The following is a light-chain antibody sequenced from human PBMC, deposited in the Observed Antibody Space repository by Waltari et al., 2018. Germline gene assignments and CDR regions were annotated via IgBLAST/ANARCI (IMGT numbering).Light chain of an antibody. CDR1: QSLLHSNGYNY. CDR2: LGS. V-gene: IGKV2-28*01. J-gene: IGKJ1*01. Sequence: DIVVTQSPLSLPVTPGEPASIPCRYSQSLLHSNGYNYLDWYLQKPGQSPQLLIYLGSNRASGVPDRFSGTGSGTDFTLKINRVQVEDVGVYYCMQSLQALWTFGQGTKVDIK. CDR3: MQSLQALWT.